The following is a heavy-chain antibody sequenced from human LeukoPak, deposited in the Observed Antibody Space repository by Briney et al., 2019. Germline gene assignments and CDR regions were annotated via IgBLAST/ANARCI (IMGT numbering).Heavy chain of an antibody. Sequence: GGSLRLSCAASGFXFSNFLINWVRQGPGMGLEWVSRIGGDGSSTFYADSVKGRFTISRDNAKNTLYLHMNSLRAEDTAVYYCARDFSSGSIWGQGTMVTVSS. CDR3: ARDFSSGSI. CDR2: IGGDGSST. J-gene: IGHJ3*02. D-gene: IGHD6-25*01. CDR1: GFXFSNFL. V-gene: IGHV3-74*01.